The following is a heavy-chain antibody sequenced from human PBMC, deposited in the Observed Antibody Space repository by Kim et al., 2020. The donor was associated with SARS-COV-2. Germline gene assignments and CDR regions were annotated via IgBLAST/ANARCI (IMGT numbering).Heavy chain of an antibody. CDR2: IYSDGRP. D-gene: IGHD6-6*01. V-gene: IGHV3-53*01. CDR1: GLSVNRNY. CDR3: ARPLGLALSRPRGMDV. Sequence: GGSLRLSCAASGLSVNRNYMTWVRQAPGKGLDWVSLIYSDGRPYYADSVKGRFTISRDISKNTVYLQMSSLRDEDTAVYYCARPLGLALSRPRGMDVWGQGTTVTVSS. J-gene: IGHJ6*02.